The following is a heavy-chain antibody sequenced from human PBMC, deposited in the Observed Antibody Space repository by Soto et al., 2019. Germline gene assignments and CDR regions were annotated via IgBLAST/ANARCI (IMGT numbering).Heavy chain of an antibody. CDR1: GGSISSYY. Sequence: QVQLQESGPGLVKPSETLSLTCTVSGGSISSYYWSWIRQTPGKGLEWLGYIYYSGSTNYNPSLTSLFTISVDTSKNQFPLKLTSVTAADTAVYYGARQETPFGYGCKSYYWGQGPLVTVSS. CDR2: IYYSGST. D-gene: IGHD3-16*01. V-gene: IGHV4-59*08. J-gene: IGHJ4*02. CDR3: ARQETPFGYGCKSYY.